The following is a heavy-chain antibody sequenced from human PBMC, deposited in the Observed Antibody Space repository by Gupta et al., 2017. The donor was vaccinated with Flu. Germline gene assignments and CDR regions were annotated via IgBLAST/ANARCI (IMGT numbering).Heavy chain of an antibody. CDR2: INQSGTT. CDR3: ARLLPSMNMVTA. J-gene: IGHJ5*02. Sequence: SLSGYYWSWVRQPPGKGLEWVGEINQSGTTHYNPSLKGRVTMSVDSSKTQLYLKLTSVTAADTAVYYCARLLPSMNMVTAWGQGTLVTVSS. V-gene: IGHV4-34*01. CDR1: SLSGYY. D-gene: IGHD2-21*02.